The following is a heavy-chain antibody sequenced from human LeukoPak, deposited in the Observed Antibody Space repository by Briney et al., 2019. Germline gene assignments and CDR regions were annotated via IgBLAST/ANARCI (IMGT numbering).Heavy chain of an antibody. V-gene: IGHV3-7*01. J-gene: IGHJ4*02. CDR1: GFTFRGYW. D-gene: IGHD5-24*01. CDR2: IQPDGSGA. Sequence: PGGSLRLSCVTSGFTFRGYWMSWFRQAPGKGLEWVGNIQPDGSGAFYVDAMRGRFTISRDNAQNSLYLQINSLRAEDTAVYYCARKDDHNTNDCWGRGTLATVSS. CDR3: ARKDDHNTNDC.